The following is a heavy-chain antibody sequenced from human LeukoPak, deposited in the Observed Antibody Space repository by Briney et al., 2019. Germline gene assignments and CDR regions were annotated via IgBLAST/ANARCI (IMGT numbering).Heavy chain of an antibody. CDR1: GGSISSYY. CDR3: ARVSGYDWESFYDY. D-gene: IGHD5-12*01. Sequence: SETLSLTCTVSGGSISSYYWSWIRQPPGKGLEWIGYMYYRGSTNYNPSLKRRVTISVETSKNQIALKLSSVTAADTAVYYCARVSGYDWESFYDYWGQGTLVTVSS. CDR2: MYYRGST. J-gene: IGHJ4*02. V-gene: IGHV4-59*01.